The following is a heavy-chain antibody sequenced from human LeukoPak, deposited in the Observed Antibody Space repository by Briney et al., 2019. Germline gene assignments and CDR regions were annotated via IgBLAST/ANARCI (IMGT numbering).Heavy chain of an antibody. J-gene: IGHJ4*02. CDR2: ISGSSYYI. D-gene: IGHD6-19*01. Sequence: GGSLRLSCSASGFTFSSHSMNWVRQAPGKGLEWVSSISGSSYYIYYADSMKGRITISRDNAKNSLYLQMNSLRAEDTAVYYCAREVYSSGWSSFDYWGQGTLVTVSS. CDR1: GFTFSSHS. CDR3: AREVYSSGWSSFDY. V-gene: IGHV3-21*01.